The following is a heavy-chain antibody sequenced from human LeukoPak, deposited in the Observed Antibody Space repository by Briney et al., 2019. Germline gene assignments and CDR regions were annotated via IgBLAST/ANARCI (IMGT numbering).Heavy chain of an antibody. Sequence: ASVKVSCKASGGTFSSYAISWVRQAPGQGLEWMGRIIPILGIANYAQKFQGRVTITADKSTSTAYMELSSLRSEDTAVYYCARPEARGYSYGYSGAFDIWGQGTMVTVSS. CDR1: GGTFSSYA. J-gene: IGHJ3*02. CDR3: ARPEARGYSYGYSGAFDI. CDR2: IIPILGIA. V-gene: IGHV1-69*04. D-gene: IGHD5-18*01.